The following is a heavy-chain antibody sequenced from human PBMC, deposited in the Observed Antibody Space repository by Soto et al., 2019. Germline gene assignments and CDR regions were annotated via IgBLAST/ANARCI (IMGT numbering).Heavy chain of an antibody. CDR2: LIYIFRAP. Sequence: QVQLMQSGAEMKKPGSSVKVSCKSSGDTFSSAAISWVRQAPGQGLEWMGGLIYIFRAPDYAQKFQGRVTITAAESTSTAYMELSSLRSEDTAVYYCARHKLRPELGGNYYYDLDGWGQGTTGIVSS. J-gene: IGHJ6*02. CDR3: ARHKLRPELGGNYYYDLDG. CDR1: GDTFSSAA. D-gene: IGHD2-15*01. V-gene: IGHV1-69*01.